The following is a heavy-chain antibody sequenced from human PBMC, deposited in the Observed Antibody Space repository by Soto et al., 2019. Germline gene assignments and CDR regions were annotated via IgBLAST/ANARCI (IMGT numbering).Heavy chain of an antibody. CDR3: ARVIDDYGDYFDS. D-gene: IGHD4-17*01. Sequence: GESLRISCKGSGYTFTSYWIAWVRQMPGKGLEWMGIIYPADSDTRYSPSFQGQVTFSVDKSIRTAYLQWSSLKASDTAMYFCARVIDDYGDYFDSWGQGTPVTVSS. J-gene: IGHJ4*02. V-gene: IGHV5-51*01. CDR2: IYPADSDT. CDR1: GYTFTSYW.